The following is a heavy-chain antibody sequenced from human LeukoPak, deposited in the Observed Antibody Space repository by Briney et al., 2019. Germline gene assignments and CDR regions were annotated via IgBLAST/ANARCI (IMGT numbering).Heavy chain of an antibody. J-gene: IGHJ3*02. CDR3: AVQYDYVWGSHQGLHAFDI. Sequence: SETLSLTCTVAGGSISSYYWSWIRQPPGKGLEWIGYIYYSGSTNYNPSLKSRVTISVDTSKNQFSLKLSSVTAADTAVYYCAVQYDYVWGSHQGLHAFDIWGQGTMVTVSS. CDR1: GGSISSYY. V-gene: IGHV4-59*01. CDR2: IYYSGST. D-gene: IGHD3-16*02.